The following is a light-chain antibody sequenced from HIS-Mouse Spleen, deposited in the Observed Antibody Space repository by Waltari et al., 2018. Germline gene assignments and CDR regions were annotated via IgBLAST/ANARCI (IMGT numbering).Light chain of an antibody. CDR3: SSYTSSSTYV. V-gene: IGLV2-14*03. J-gene: IGLJ1*01. Sequence: QSALTQPASVSGSPGQSITISCTGTSTDVGGYNHVSWYQQHPGKAPKPMIYDVSNRPSGVSNRFSGSKSGNTASLTISGLQAEDEADYYCSSYTSSSTYVFGTGTKVTVL. CDR2: DVS. CDR1: STDVGGYNH.